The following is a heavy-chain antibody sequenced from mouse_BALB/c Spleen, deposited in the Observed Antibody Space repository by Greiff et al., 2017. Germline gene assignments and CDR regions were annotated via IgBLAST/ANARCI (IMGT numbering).Heavy chain of an antibody. J-gene: IGHJ4*01. CDR2: IDPETGGT. CDR3: TRSYWGDY. Sequence: LQESGAELVRPGASVTLSCKASGYTFTDYEMHWVKQTPVHGLEWIGAIDPETGGTAYNQKFKGKATLTADKSSSTAYMELRSLTSEDSAVYYCTRSYWGDYWGQGTSVTVSS. D-gene: IGHD4-1*01. CDR1: GYTFTDYE. V-gene: IGHV1-15*01.